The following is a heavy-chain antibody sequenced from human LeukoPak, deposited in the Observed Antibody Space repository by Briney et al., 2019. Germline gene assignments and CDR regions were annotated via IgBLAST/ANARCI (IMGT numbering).Heavy chain of an antibody. J-gene: IGHJ4*02. CDR1: GGSISSGSDY. D-gene: IGHD5-24*01. CDR2: IYRSGGT. Sequence: SETLSLTCTVSGGSISSGSDYWSWIRQPAGKGLEWIGRIYRSGGTDYNPSLKSRVTISVDTSKNQFSLKLSSVTAAGAAAYYCARELGDAGLVDYWGRGTLVTVSS. V-gene: IGHV4-61*02. CDR3: ARELGDAGLVDY.